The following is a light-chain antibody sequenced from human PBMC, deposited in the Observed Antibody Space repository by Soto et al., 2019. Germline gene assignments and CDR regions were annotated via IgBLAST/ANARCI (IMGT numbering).Light chain of an antibody. Sequence: EIVMTQSPATLSVSPGERATLSCRASQSVSNNLAWIQQKPGQPPRLLIYGASTRATGIPARFSGSGSGTEFTLTISSLQSEDFAVYHCQQYNNWPPLTFGGGTKVEIK. CDR2: GAS. V-gene: IGKV3-15*01. CDR3: QQYNNWPPLT. J-gene: IGKJ4*01. CDR1: QSVSNN.